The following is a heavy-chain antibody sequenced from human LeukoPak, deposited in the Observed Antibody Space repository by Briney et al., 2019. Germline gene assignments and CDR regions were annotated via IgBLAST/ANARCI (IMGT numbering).Heavy chain of an antibody. D-gene: IGHD6-19*01. V-gene: IGHV1-18*04. CDR2: ISAYNGNT. Sequence: ASVKVFCKASGYTFTSYGISWVRQAPGQGLEWMGWISAYNGNTNYAQKLQGRVTMTTDTSTSTAYMELRSLRSDDTAVYYCARDKAVAGTSDYWGQGTLVTVSS. J-gene: IGHJ4*02. CDR1: GYTFTSYG. CDR3: ARDKAVAGTSDY.